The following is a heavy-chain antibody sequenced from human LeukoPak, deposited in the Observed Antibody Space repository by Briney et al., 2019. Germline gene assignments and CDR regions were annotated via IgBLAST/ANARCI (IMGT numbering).Heavy chain of an antibody. J-gene: IGHJ4*02. V-gene: IGHV3-23*01. CDR2: ISGSGGST. D-gene: IGHD6-13*01. Sequence: GGSLRLSCAASGFTFSSYAMSWVRQAPGEGLGWVSAISGSGGSTYYADSVKGRFTITRDNSKNTVYLQINSLRAEDTAVYYCAKGVSYSSSWPVDDWGQGTLVTVSS. CDR1: GFTFSSYA. CDR3: AKGVSYSSSWPVDD.